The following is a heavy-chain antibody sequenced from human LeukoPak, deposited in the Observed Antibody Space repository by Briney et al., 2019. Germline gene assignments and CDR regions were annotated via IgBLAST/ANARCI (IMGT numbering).Heavy chain of an antibody. CDR2: ISSSSSYI. CDR3: ARALASGSSAFDY. V-gene: IGHV3-21*01. Sequence: PGGSLRLSCAASGFTFSGSSMNCVRQAPGKGLEWVSSISSSSSYIYFADSVKGRFTISRDNAKSSVYLQMNSLRAEDTAVYYCARALASGSSAFDYWGQGTLVTVSS. J-gene: IGHJ4*02. CDR1: GFTFSGSS. D-gene: IGHD1-26*01.